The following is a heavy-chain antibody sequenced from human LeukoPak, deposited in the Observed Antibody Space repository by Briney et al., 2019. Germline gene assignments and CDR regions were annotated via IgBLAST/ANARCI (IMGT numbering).Heavy chain of an antibody. Sequence: GRSLRLSCAASGFTFSSYAMHWVRPAPGKGLEWVAVISYDGSNKYYADSVKGRFTISRDNSKNTLYLQMNSLRAEDTAVYYCARDVPHIVVVTSHWFDPWGQGTLVTVSS. J-gene: IGHJ5*02. D-gene: IGHD2-21*02. V-gene: IGHV3-30-3*01. CDR3: ARDVPHIVVVTSHWFDP. CDR1: GFTFSSYA. CDR2: ISYDGSNK.